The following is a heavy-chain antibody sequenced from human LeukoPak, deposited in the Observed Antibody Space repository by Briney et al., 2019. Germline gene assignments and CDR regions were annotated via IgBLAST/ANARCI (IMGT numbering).Heavy chain of an antibody. D-gene: IGHD2-15*01. CDR2: IYYSGST. Sequence: PSETLSLTCTVSGGSISSSSYYWGWIRQPPGKGLEWIGSIYYSGSTYYNPSLKSRVTISVDTSKNQFSLKLSSVTAADTAVYYCARDREFCSGASCYPYWYDYWGQGILVTVSS. CDR1: GGSISSSSYY. V-gene: IGHV4-39*07. J-gene: IGHJ4*02. CDR3: ARDREFCSGASCYPYWYDY.